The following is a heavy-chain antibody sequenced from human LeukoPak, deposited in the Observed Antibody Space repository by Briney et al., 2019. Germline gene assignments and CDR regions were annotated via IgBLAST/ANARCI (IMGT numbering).Heavy chain of an antibody. D-gene: IGHD3-22*01. CDR1: GFTVSSNY. J-gene: IGHJ3*02. V-gene: IGHV3-53*01. Sequence: GGSLRLSCAASGFTVSSNYMSWVRQAPGKGLEWVSVIYSGGSTYYADSVKGRFTISRDNSKNTLYLQMNSLRAEDTAVYYCARENYYDSRGPQPNAFDIWGQGTMVTVSS. CDR2: IYSGGST. CDR3: ARENYYDSRGPQPNAFDI.